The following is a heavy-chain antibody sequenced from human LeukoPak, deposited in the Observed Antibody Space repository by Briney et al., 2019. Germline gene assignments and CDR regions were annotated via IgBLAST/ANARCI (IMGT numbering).Heavy chain of an antibody. D-gene: IGHD3-10*01. Sequence: GGSLRLSCAASGFTFSSYSMNWVRQAPGKGLEWVSSISGSSSYIYYGDSVKGRFTISRDNAKNSLLLQMNSLRAEDTAVYYCAKAVVRGVIVPADAFDIWGQGTMVTVSS. CDR3: AKAVVRGVIVPADAFDI. J-gene: IGHJ3*02. V-gene: IGHV3-21*01. CDR2: ISGSSSYI. CDR1: GFTFSSYS.